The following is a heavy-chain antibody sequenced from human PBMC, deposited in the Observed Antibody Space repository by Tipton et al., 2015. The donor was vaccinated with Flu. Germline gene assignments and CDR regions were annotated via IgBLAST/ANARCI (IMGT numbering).Heavy chain of an antibody. Sequence: QLVQSGPEVKKPGSSVKVSCKASGGTFSSYAISWVRQAPGQGLEWMGGISPILGIANYAQKFQGRVTITADKSTSTAYMELSSLRSEDTAVYYCARGKLNGPMKAFDRWGQGTMVTVSA. CDR2: ISPILGIA. D-gene: IGHD5-24*01. CDR3: ARGKLNGPMKAFDR. V-gene: IGHV1-69*09. J-gene: IGHJ3*02. CDR1: GGTFSSYA.